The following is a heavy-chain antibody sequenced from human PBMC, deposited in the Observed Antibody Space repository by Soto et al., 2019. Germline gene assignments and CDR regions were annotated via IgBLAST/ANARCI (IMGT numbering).Heavy chain of an antibody. CDR2: ISDRT. CDR3: AKDLSDGYGYFDY. D-gene: IGHD5-12*01. V-gene: IGHV3-23*01. CDR1: GFTFSSYA. J-gene: IGHJ4*02. Sequence: GGSLRLSCAASGFTFSSYAMSWVRQAPGKGLEWVSTISDRTYYADSVKGRFTISRDNSKNTLYLQMNSLRAEDTAVYYCAKDLSDGYGYFDYWGQGTLVTVPS.